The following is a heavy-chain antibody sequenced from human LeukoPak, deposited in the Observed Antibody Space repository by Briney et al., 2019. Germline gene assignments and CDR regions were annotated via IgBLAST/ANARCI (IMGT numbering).Heavy chain of an antibody. CDR2: IYYSGST. CDR3: ARLNLWFGDPNSFDP. V-gene: IGHV4-59*01. J-gene: IGHJ5*02. Sequence: SETLSLTCTVSGGSIRSYFWSWIRQPPGKGLEWIGYIYYSGSTNYNPSLKSRVTISVDTSKNQFSLKLSSVTAADTAVYYCARLNLWFGDPNSFDPWGQGTLVTVSS. D-gene: IGHD3-10*01. CDR1: GGSIRSYF.